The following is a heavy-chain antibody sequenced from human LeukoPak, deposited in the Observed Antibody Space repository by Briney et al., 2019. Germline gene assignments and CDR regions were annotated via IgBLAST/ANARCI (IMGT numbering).Heavy chain of an antibody. CDR1: GFTFSNYA. Sequence: GGSLRLSCAASGFTFSNYAMSWVSQAPGKGREWVSALSGSGGSTYYADSVKGRFTISRDNSKNTLYLQMNSLGAEDTAVYYCAKDLGYCSSTSCPLFDYWGQGTLVTVSS. CDR2: LSGSGGST. D-gene: IGHD2-2*01. V-gene: IGHV3-23*01. J-gene: IGHJ4*02. CDR3: AKDLGYCSSTSCPLFDY.